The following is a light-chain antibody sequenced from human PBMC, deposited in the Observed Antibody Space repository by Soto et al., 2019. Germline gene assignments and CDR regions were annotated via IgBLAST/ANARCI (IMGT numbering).Light chain of an antibody. Sequence: QSALTQPPSASGSPGQRVTISCSGSSSNIGSHAVNWYQQLPGTAPTLLIYTNNERPSGVPDRFSGSKSGTSASLAISGLQSEDEADYYCAAWDDSLNDYVFGTGTKVTVL. CDR1: SSNIGSHA. V-gene: IGLV1-44*01. J-gene: IGLJ1*01. CDR3: AAWDDSLNDYV. CDR2: TNN.